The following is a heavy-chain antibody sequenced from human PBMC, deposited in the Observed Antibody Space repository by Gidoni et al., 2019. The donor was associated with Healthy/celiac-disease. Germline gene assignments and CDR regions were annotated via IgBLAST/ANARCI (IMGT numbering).Heavy chain of an antibody. CDR1: GFPVSSNY. D-gene: IGHD7-27*01. CDR2: IYSGGST. Sequence: EVQLVETGGGLIQPGGSLRPACAASGFPVSSNYMSWVRQAPGKGLEWVSVIYSGGSTYYADSVKGRFTISRDNSKNTLYLQRNSLRAEDTAVYYCASCAALGIHEFYFDYWGQGTLVTVSS. V-gene: IGHV3-53*02. J-gene: IGHJ4*02. CDR3: ASCAALGIHEFYFDY.